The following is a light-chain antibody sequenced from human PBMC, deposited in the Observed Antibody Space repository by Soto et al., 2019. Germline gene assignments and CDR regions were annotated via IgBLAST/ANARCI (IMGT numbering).Light chain of an antibody. CDR2: DAF. Sequence: EIVLTQSPATLSLSPGERATLSCRASQSVSSNLAWYQQKLGQAPRLLIYDAFNWATGIPARFSGSGSGTVFTLTISNVSPEDSACYFCPQRHSWPTFGQGTNLEIK. CDR3: PQRHSWPT. J-gene: IGKJ2*01. V-gene: IGKV3-11*01. CDR1: QSVSSN.